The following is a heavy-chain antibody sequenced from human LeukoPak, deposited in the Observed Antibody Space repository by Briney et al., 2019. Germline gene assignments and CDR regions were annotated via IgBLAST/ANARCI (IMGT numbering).Heavy chain of an antibody. D-gene: IGHD6-13*01. CDR3: ARDRVVSSWPPYFDY. CDR2: IQYNGNNK. J-gene: IGHJ4*02. Sequence: GGSLRLSCAASGFTFNNFGMHWVRQAPGKGLEWVTFIQYNGNNKYYADSVKGRFTISRDNSKNTLYLQMNSLRAEDTAVYYCARDRVVSSWPPYFDYWGQGTLVTVSS. V-gene: IGHV3-30*02. CDR1: GFTFNNFG.